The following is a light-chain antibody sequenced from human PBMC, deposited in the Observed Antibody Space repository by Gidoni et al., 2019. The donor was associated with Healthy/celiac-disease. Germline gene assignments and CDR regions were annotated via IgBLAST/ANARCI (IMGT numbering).Light chain of an antibody. J-gene: IGKJ4*01. Sequence: DIVLTQSTATLSLSPGERATLSCRASQTVSSYLAWYQQKPGQAPRLLIYDASNRATGITARFSGSGSGTDFTLTISSLEPEDVAVYYCQQRSNWPPLTFGGGTKVEIK. CDR1: QTVSSY. V-gene: IGKV3-11*01. CDR3: QQRSNWPPLT. CDR2: DAS.